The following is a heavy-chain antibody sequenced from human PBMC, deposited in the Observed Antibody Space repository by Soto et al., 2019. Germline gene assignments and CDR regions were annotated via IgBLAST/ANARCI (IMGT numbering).Heavy chain of an antibody. D-gene: IGHD6-13*01. CDR3: TRRRGYSSGWYYFDY. Sequence: GGSLRLSCAASGFTFSGSAMHWVRQASGKGLEWVGRIRSKANNYATAYAASVKGRFTISRDDSKNTAYLQMNSLKAEDTAVYYCTRRRGYSSGWYYFDYWGPGTLVTVSS. CDR1: GFTFSGSA. J-gene: IGHJ4*02. CDR2: IRSKANNYAT. V-gene: IGHV3-73*01.